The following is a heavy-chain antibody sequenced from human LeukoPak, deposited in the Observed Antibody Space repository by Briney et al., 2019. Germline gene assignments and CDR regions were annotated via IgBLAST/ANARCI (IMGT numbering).Heavy chain of an antibody. V-gene: IGHV1-46*01. CDR3: ARDLIGAAADPYYFDY. CDR2: INPSGGST. CDR1: GYTFTSYY. Sequence: ASVKVSCKASGYTFTSYYMHWVRQAPGQGLEWMGIINPSGGSTSYAQKFQGRVTMTRDMSTSTVYMELSSLRSEDTAVYYCARDLIGAAADPYYFDYWGQGTLVTVSS. J-gene: IGHJ4*02. D-gene: IGHD6-13*01.